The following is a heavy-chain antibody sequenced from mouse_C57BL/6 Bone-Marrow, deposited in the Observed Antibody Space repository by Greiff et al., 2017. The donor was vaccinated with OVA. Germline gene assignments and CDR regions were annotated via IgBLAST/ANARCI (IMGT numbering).Heavy chain of an antibody. Sequence: QVQLQQPGAELVKPGASVKVSCKASGYTFTSYWMHWVKQRPGQGLEWIGRIHPSDSDTNYNQKFKGKATLTVDTSSSTAYMQLSSLTSEDSAVYYCARAIHYYGSSYEAMDYWGQGTSVTVSS. J-gene: IGHJ4*01. CDR2: IHPSDSDT. CDR3: ARAIHYYGSSYEAMDY. V-gene: IGHV1-74*01. CDR1: GYTFTSYW. D-gene: IGHD1-1*01.